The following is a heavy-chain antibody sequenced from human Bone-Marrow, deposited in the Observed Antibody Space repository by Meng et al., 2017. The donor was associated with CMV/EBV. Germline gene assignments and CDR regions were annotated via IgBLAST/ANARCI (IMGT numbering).Heavy chain of an antibody. D-gene: IGHD4-17*01. CDR2: ISSSSSYI. CDR3: ARVGMTTVGPVDY. Sequence: AASGFTFSSYSMTWVRQAPGKGLEWVSSISSSSSYIYYADSVKGRFTISRDNAKNSLYLQMNSLRAEDTAVYYCARVGMTTVGPVDYWGQGTLVTVSS. J-gene: IGHJ4*02. V-gene: IGHV3-21*01. CDR1: GFTFSSYS.